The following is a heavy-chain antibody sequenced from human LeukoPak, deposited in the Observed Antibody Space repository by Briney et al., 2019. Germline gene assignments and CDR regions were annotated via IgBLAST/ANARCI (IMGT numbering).Heavy chain of an antibody. J-gene: IGHJ3*02. CDR1: GGSISSGSYY. V-gene: IGHV4-61*02. Sequence: PSQTLSLTCTVSGGSISSGSYYWSWIRQPAGKGLEWIGRIYTSGSTNYNPSLESRVTISVDTSKNQFSLKLSSVTAADTAVYYCARKTTLTTYASDIWGQGTMVTVSS. CDR3: ARKTTLTTYASDI. CDR2: IYTSGST. D-gene: IGHD4-17*01.